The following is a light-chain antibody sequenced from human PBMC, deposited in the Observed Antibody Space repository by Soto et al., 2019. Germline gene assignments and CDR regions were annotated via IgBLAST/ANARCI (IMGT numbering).Light chain of an antibody. CDR1: SSDVGYSNY. CDR3: IPYTSGSTYV. CDR2: EVS. V-gene: IGLV2-14*01. J-gene: IGLJ1*01. Sequence: QSALTQPPSSSGSPGQSITISCTGTSSDVGYSNYVSWYQHHPGRAPKLMIYEVSNRPSGLCNRFSGSKSANTASLTISGVQAEGEADYYCIPYTSGSTYVFGTGTKVTAL.